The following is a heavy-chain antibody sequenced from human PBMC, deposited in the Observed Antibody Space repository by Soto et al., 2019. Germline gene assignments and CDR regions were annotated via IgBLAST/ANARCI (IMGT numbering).Heavy chain of an antibody. D-gene: IGHD6-13*01. CDR1: GFTFSSYA. Sequence: EVQLLESGGGLVQPGGSLRLSCAASGFTFSSYAMRWVRQAPGKGLEWVSAVSGSGGSTYYADSVKGRFTISRDNSKNTLYLQMNSLRAEETAVYYCARRGPGTYFDYWGHGTLVTVSS. CDR3: ARRGPGTYFDY. J-gene: IGHJ4*01. V-gene: IGHV3-23*01. CDR2: VSGSGGST.